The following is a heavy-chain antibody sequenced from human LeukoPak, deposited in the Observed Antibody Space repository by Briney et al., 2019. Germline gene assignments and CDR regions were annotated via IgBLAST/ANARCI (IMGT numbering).Heavy chain of an antibody. Sequence: GGSLRLSCAASGFNVSRNYMSWVRQAPGKGLEWVSVIYKRDSAYYADSVKGRFTISRDKSQNTLFLQMNSLRGEDTAVHFCARMREADGSDYHYYYHGMDVWGQGTTVTVSS. J-gene: IGHJ6*02. V-gene: IGHV3-66*01. CDR3: ARMREADGSDYHYYYHGMDV. D-gene: IGHD3-10*01. CDR1: GFNVSRNY. CDR2: IYKRDSA.